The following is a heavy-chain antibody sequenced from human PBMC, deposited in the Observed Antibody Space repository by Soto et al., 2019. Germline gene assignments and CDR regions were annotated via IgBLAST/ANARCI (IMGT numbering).Heavy chain of an antibody. V-gene: IGHV3-23*01. J-gene: IGHJ4*02. CDR3: ARIPYDNSGTIFDY. CDR2: ISGSGTIT. Sequence: GGSLRLSCAASGFTFSSYAMSWVRQAPGKGLEWVSAISGSGTITYYADSVKGRFTIYRDNSKNTLNLEMNSLRVEDTAVYYCARIPYDNSGTIFDYWGQGTLVTVSS. CDR1: GFTFSSYA. D-gene: IGHD3-22*01.